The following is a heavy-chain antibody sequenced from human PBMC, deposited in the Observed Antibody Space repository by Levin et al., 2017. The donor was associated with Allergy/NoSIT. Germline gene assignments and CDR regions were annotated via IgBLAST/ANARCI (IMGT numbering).Heavy chain of an antibody. Sequence: HGESLKISCAASGFTFSSYWMSWVRQAPGKGLEWVANIKQDGSEKYYVDSVKGRFTISRDNAKNSLYLQMNSLRAEDTAVYYCARDFPYDFREYYYYYGMDVWGQGTTVTVSS. CDR2: IKQDGSEK. V-gene: IGHV3-7*01. D-gene: IGHD3-3*01. CDR1: GFTFSSYW. CDR3: ARDFPYDFREYYYYYGMDV. J-gene: IGHJ6*02.